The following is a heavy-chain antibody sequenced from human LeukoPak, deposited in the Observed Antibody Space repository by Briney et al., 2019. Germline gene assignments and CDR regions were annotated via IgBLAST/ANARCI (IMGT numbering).Heavy chain of an antibody. CDR1: GFTFGDYA. CDR3: TRGPNPNDFWSGYYDDY. V-gene: IGHV3-49*03. CDR2: IRSKAYGGTT. D-gene: IGHD3-3*01. Sequence: GGSLRLSCTASGFTFGDYAMSGFRQAPGEGLEWVGFIRSKAYGGTTEYAASVKGRFTISRDDSKSIAYLQMNSLKTEDTAVYYCTRGPNPNDFWSGYYDDYWGQGTLVTVSS. J-gene: IGHJ4*02.